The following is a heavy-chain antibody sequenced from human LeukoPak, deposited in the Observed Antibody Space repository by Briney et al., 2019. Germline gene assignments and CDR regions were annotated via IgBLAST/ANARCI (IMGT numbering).Heavy chain of an antibody. V-gene: IGHV4-4*09. CDR1: AGSISSYY. Sequence: KPSETLSLTCTVSAGSISSYYWSWNRQPPGKGLEWIGYIYTSGSTNYNPSLKSRVTMSVDTSKNLFSLKLSSVTDAGTAVYYCARVSVSRTYDYWGQGTLVTAS. J-gene: IGHJ4*02. D-gene: IGHD2-2*01. CDR2: IYTSGST. CDR3: ARVSVSRTYDY.